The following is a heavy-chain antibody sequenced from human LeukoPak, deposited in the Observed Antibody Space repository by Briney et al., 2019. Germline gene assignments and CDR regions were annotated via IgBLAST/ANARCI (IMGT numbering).Heavy chain of an antibody. CDR3: TGGYYYGSGSSLYYYLDL. CDR1: GFTFGDYA. J-gene: IGHJ6*03. Sequence: GGSLRLSCTASGFTFGDYAMSWVRQAPGKGLEWVGFIRSKAYGGTTAYAASVKGRFTSARDDSKSIAYLQMKSLKNEATAVSYCTGGYYYGSGSSLYYYLDLWGKGTTVSISS. D-gene: IGHD3-10*01. V-gene: IGHV3-49*04. CDR2: IRSKAYGGTT.